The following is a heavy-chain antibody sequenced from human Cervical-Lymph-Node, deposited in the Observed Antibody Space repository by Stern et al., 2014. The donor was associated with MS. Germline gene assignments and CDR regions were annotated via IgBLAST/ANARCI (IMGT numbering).Heavy chain of an antibody. J-gene: IGHJ4*02. Sequence: VQLVESGGGVVPPGRSLRLSCIASGFTFSPYGMHWVRQAPGKGLGWVATLWPDGSKTYYADSVRGRFTISRDNSKNTLSLQMNSRRVDDTAVYYCVRDWSSNAYKSEDYWGQGTLVTVSS. CDR1: GFTFSPYG. CDR3: VRDWSSNAYKSEDY. CDR2: LWPDGSKT. V-gene: IGHV3-33*01. D-gene: IGHD4-11*01.